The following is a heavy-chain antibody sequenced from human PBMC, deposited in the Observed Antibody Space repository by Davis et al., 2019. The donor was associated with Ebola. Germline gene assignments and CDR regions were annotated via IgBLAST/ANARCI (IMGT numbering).Heavy chain of an antibody. Sequence: ASVKVSCKASGYIFTLYAVHWLRQAPGQRLEWMGWINAGNGDTKYSQKFQGRVTITRDTSASTAYMELSSLRSEDTALYYCARDRAGAYYYYYGMDVWGKGTTVTVSS. CDR2: INAGNGDT. V-gene: IGHV1-3*01. J-gene: IGHJ6*04. CDR3: ARDRAGAYYYYYGMDV. CDR1: GYIFTLYA.